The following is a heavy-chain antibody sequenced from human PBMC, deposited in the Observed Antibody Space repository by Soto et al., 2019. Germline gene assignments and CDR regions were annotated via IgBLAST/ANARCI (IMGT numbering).Heavy chain of an antibody. Sequence: GGSLRLSCAASGFTFSSYGMHWVRQAPGKGLEWVAVIWYDGSNKYYADSVKGRFTISRDNSKNTLYLQMNSLIAEDTVVYYCARVGRLKRDDIVVVPAPTLVWYYYYMDVWGKGTTVTVSS. CDR2: IWYDGSNK. J-gene: IGHJ6*03. CDR3: ARVGRLKRDDIVVVPAPTLVWYYYYMDV. V-gene: IGHV3-33*01. CDR1: GFTFSSYG. D-gene: IGHD2-2*01.